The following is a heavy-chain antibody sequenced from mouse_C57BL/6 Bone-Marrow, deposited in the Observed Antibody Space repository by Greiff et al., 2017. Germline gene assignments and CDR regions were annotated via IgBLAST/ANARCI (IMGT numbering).Heavy chain of an antibody. CDR1: GFNIKDDY. Sequence: EVQLQQSGAELVRPGASVKLSCTASGFNIKDDYMHWVKQRPEQGLAWIGWIDPENGDTEYASKFQGKATITADTSSNTAYLQLSSLTSEDTAVYYCTTNGYYGYAMDYWGQGTSVTVSS. CDR2: IDPENGDT. CDR3: TTNGYYGYAMDY. J-gene: IGHJ4*01. V-gene: IGHV14-4*01. D-gene: IGHD2-3*01.